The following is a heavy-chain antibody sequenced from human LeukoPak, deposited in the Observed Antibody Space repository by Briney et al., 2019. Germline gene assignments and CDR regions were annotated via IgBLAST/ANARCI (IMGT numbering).Heavy chain of an antibody. J-gene: IGHJ5*02. CDR3: ARVAVAGTSGVGWFDP. V-gene: IGHV1-2*06. D-gene: IGHD6-19*01. Sequence: ASVKVSCKASGYTFTGYYMHWVRQAPGQGLEWMGRINPNSGGTNYAQKFQGRVTMTRDTSISTAYMELSRLRSDDTAVYYCARVAVAGTSGVGWFDPWGQGTLVTVSS. CDR1: GYTFTGYY. CDR2: INPNSGGT.